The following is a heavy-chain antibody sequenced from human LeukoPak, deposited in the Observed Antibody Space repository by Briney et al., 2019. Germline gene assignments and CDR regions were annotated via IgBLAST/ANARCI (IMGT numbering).Heavy chain of an antibody. Sequence: SVKVSCKASGRTFSSYAISWVRQAPGQGLEWMGGIIPIFGTANYAQKFKGRFTIPADKSTNTAYMELSSLRSEDTAVYNFARALFYYDSSGYFFDYCVQGTLVTVSS. CDR2: IIPIFGTA. V-gene: IGHV1-69*06. CDR1: GRTFSSYA. J-gene: IGHJ4*02. CDR3: ARALFYYDSSGYFFDY. D-gene: IGHD3-22*01.